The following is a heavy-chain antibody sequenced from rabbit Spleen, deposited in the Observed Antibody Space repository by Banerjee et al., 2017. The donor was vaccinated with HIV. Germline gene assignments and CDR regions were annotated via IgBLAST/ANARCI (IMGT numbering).Heavy chain of an antibody. D-gene: IGHD8-1*01. J-gene: IGHJ6*01. Sequence: QEQLEESGGRLVQPGGSLTLSCKAYGFTISNYWMNWVRQAPGKGLEWIACINVVTGKAVYANWAKGRFTFSKTSSTTVTLQMTSLTAADTATYFCARDTGTSFSTYGMDLWGQGTLVTVS. CDR3: ARDTGTSFSTYGMDL. CDR2: INVVTGKA. V-gene: IGHV1S45*01. CDR1: GFTISNYW.